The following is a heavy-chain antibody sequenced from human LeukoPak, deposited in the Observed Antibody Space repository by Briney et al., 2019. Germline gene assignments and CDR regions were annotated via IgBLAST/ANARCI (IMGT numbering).Heavy chain of an antibody. Sequence: SVKVSCKASGGTFSSYAISWVRQAPGQGLEWMGGIIPIFGTANYAQKFQGRVTITTDESTSTAYMELSSPRSEDTAVYYCARDRGSGYDSFDYWGQGTLVTVSS. D-gene: IGHD5-12*01. V-gene: IGHV1-69*05. CDR3: ARDRGSGYDSFDY. J-gene: IGHJ4*02. CDR1: GGTFSSYA. CDR2: IIPIFGTA.